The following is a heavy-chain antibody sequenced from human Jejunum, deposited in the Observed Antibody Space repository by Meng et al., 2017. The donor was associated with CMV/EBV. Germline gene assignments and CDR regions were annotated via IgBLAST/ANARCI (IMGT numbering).Heavy chain of an antibody. D-gene: IGHD5-24*01. CDR2: IYYSGNT. CDR1: GGAISSYS. V-gene: IGHV4-59*01. CDR3: AREAGYRGLDS. Sequence: CTVSGGAISSYSWTWIRQAPNKGLEWIGYIYYSGNTNYNPSLKSRVTISVDGSKNQFSLNLRSVTAADTAVYYCAREAGYRGLDSWGQGTRVTVSS. J-gene: IGHJ4*02.